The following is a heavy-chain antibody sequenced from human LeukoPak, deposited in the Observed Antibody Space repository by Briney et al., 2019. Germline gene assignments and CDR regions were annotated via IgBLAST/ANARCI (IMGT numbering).Heavy chain of an antibody. V-gene: IGHV4-34*01. CDR1: GGSFSGYY. CDR3: ARREGGYYYESWFDP. D-gene: IGHD3-22*01. CDR2: INHSGST. J-gene: IGHJ5*02. Sequence: PSETLSLTCAVYGGSFSGYYWSWIRQPPGKGLEWIGEINHSGSTNYNPSLKSRVTISVDTSKNQFSLKLSSVTAADTAVYYCARREGGYYYESWFDPWGQGTLVTVSS.